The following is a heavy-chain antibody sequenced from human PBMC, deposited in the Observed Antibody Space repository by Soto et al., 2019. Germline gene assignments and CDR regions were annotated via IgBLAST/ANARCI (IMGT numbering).Heavy chain of an antibody. CDR2: IYYSGST. Sequence: SETLSLTCTVSGGSVSSGSYYWSWIRQPPGKGLEWIGYIYYSGSTNYNPSLKSRVTISVDTSKNQFSLKLSSVTAADTAVYYCARSGSYSYNWFDPWGQGTLVTVS. J-gene: IGHJ5*02. V-gene: IGHV4-61*01. CDR1: GGSVSSGSYY. CDR3: ARSGSYSYNWFDP. D-gene: IGHD1-26*01.